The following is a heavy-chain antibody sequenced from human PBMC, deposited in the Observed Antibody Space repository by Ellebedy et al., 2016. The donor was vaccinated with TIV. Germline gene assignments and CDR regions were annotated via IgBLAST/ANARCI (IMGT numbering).Heavy chain of an antibody. Sequence: SETLSLXCTVSGGSISSSSYYWGWIRQPPGKGLEWIGSIYYSGSTYYNPSLKSRVTISVDTSKNQFSLKLSSVTAADTAVYYCAGSAPPNRDFDYWGQGTLVTVSS. CDR1: GGSISSSSYY. J-gene: IGHJ4*02. CDR2: IYYSGST. CDR3: AGSAPPNRDFDY. V-gene: IGHV4-39*01. D-gene: IGHD1-14*01.